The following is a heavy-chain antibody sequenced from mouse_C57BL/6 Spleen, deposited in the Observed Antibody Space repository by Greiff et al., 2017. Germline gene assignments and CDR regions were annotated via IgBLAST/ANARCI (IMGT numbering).Heavy chain of an antibody. CDR1: GFNIKDDY. CDR2: IDPENGDT. CDR3: TLYYYDDY. J-gene: IGHJ2*01. V-gene: IGHV14-4*01. D-gene: IGHD1-1*01. Sequence: VQLKESGAELVRPGASVKLSCTASGFNIKDDYMHWVKQRPEQGLEWIGWIDPENGDTEYASKFQGKATITADTSSNTAYLQLSSLTSEDTAVYYCTLYYYDDYWGQGTTLTVSS.